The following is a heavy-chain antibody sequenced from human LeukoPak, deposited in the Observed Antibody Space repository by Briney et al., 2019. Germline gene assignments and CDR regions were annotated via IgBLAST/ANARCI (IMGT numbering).Heavy chain of an antibody. V-gene: IGHV4-34*01. J-gene: IGHJ4*02. CDR2: INHSGST. D-gene: IGHD5-24*01. CDR1: GGSFSDYY. Sequence: SETLSLTCAVYGGSFSDYYWTWIRQPPGKELEWIGEINHSGSTNYNPSLKSRVTISVDTSKNQFSLKLSSVTAADTAVYYCARGGEMATTYVDYWGQGTLVTVSS. CDR3: ARGGEMATTYVDY.